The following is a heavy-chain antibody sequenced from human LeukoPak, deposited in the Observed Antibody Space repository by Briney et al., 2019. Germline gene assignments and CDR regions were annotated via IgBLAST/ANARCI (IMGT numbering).Heavy chain of an antibody. V-gene: IGHV4-38-2*02. J-gene: IGHJ2*01. CDR1: GYSIAHGFF. D-gene: IGHD2-15*01. CDR3: ARVEVPRDINDWYFDL. CDR2: LYHSGTT. Sequence: SETLSLTCTVSGYSIAHGFFWAWIRQPPGGGLEWIGSLYHSGTTYYNTSLKSRVSTSVDTSKNQFSLKLRLVTAADTAVYYCARVEVPRDINDWYFDLWGRGTLVTVSS.